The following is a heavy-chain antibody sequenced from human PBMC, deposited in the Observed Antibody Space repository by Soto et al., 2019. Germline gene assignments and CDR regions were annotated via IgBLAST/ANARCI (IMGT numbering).Heavy chain of an antibody. V-gene: IGHV4-4*02. CDR2: IYHSGST. J-gene: IGHJ2*01. CDR3: ARGGGGNSHWYFDL. D-gene: IGHD2-21*02. CDR1: GGSISSNDW. Sequence: QVQLQESGPGLVKPSGTLSLTCAVSGGSISSNDWWSWVRQPPGKGLEWIGEIYHSGSTNYNPSLKSRVTISVDKSKNQFSRKLSSVTAADTAVYYCARGGGGNSHWYFDLWGRGTLVTVSS.